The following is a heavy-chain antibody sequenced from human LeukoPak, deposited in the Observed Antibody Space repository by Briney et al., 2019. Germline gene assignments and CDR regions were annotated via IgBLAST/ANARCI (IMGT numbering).Heavy chain of an antibody. CDR3: AKSAGSKNAFDI. Sequence: PSQTLSLTYVFSVRSDTTFYWIWFPHPPGKGPEWIGNIHHTGGTNYNPSLKSRVTISVDTSKNQFSLKLTSVTAADTAIYYCAKSAGSKNAFDIWGQGTMVTVSS. CDR2: IHHTGGT. CDR1: VRSDTTFY. J-gene: IGHJ3*02. V-gene: IGHV4-59*02.